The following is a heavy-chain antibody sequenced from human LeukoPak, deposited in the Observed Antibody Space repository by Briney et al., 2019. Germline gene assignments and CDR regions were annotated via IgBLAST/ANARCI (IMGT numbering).Heavy chain of an antibody. Sequence: ASVRVSRKASGYTLTSYYMHWVRHAPGQGLEWMGIINPSGGRTSYAQKFQGRVTMTRDTSTSTVYMELSSLISDDTAVDYCARCLTGYYLIDYWGQGTLATVSA. D-gene: IGHD3-9*01. J-gene: IGHJ4*02. CDR2: INPSGGRT. CDR3: ARCLTGYYLIDY. V-gene: IGHV1-46*01. CDR1: GYTLTSYY.